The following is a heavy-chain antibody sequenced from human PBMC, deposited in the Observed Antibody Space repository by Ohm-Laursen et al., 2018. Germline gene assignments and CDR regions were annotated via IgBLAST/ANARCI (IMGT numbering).Heavy chain of an antibody. D-gene: IGHD4-17*01. CDR3: ARWLVYDYGDRRDAFDI. CDR2: ISAYNGNT. CDR1: GYTFTSYG. J-gene: IGHJ3*02. Sequence: ASVKVSCKASGYTFTSYGISWVRQAPGQGLEWMGWISAYNGNTNYAQKLQGRVTMTTDTSTSTAYMELSRLRSDDTAVYYCARWLVYDYGDRRDAFDIWDQGTMVTVSS. V-gene: IGHV1-18*01.